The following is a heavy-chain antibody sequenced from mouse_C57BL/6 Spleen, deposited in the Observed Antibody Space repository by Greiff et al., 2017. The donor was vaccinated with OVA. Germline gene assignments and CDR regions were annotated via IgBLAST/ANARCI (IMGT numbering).Heavy chain of an antibody. Sequence: EVKVVESGGGLVKPGGSLKLSCAASGFTFSSYAMSWVRQTPEKRLEWVATISDGGSYTYYPDNVKGRFTISRDNAKNNLYLQMSHLKSEDTAMYYCARAYDYDDYAMDYWGQGTSVTVSS. V-gene: IGHV5-4*03. CDR2: ISDGGSYT. CDR3: ARAYDYDDYAMDY. J-gene: IGHJ4*01. CDR1: GFTFSSYA. D-gene: IGHD2-4*01.